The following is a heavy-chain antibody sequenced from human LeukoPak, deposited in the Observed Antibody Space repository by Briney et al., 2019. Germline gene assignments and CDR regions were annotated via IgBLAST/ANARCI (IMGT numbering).Heavy chain of an antibody. CDR1: GGSISSSSYY. Sequence: SETLSLTCTVSGGSISSSSYYWGWIRQPPGKGLEWIGSIYYSGSTYYNPSLKSRVTISVDTSKNQFSLKLSSVTAADTAVYYCARHPELRYFDWLYAFDIWGQGTMVTVSS. J-gene: IGHJ3*02. V-gene: IGHV4-39*01. CDR2: IYYSGST. D-gene: IGHD3-9*01. CDR3: ARHPELRYFDWLYAFDI.